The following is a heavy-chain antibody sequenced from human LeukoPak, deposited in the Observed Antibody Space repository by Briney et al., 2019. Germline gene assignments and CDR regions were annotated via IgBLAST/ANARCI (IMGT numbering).Heavy chain of an antibody. CDR2: ISAYNGNT. D-gene: IGHD3-22*01. J-gene: IGHJ4*02. CDR1: GYTFTSYG. Sequence: ASVKVSCKASGYTFTSYGIGWVRQAPGQGLEWMGWISAYNGNTNYAQKLQGRVTMTTDTSTSTAYMNLRSLRSDDTAVYYCAREVPYDSSFYYQPFDYWGQGTLVTVSS. CDR3: AREVPYDSSFYYQPFDY. V-gene: IGHV1-18*01.